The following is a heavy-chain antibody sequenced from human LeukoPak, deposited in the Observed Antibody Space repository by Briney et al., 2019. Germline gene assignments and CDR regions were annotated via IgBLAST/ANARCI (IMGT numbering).Heavy chain of an antibody. V-gene: IGHV3-21*01. Sequence: PGGSLRLSCAASGFTFSSYSMNWVRQAPGKGLEWVSSISSSSSYMYYADSVKGRFTISRDNAKNSLYLQMSSLRAEDTAVYYCARGETTADFDYWGQGTLVTVSS. CDR2: ISSSSSYM. CDR1: GFTFSSYS. J-gene: IGHJ4*02. D-gene: IGHD4-17*01. CDR3: ARGETTADFDY.